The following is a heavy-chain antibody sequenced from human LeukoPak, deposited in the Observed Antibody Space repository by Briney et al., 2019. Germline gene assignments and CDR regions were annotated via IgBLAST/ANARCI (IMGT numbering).Heavy chain of an antibody. J-gene: IGHJ4*02. CDR3: AKEGPQRHTDFDS. CDR2: ISEGGSDT. CDR1: GFTFKRYA. V-gene: IGHV3-23*01. Sequence: GGSLRLSCAASGFTFKRYAMSWVRQAPGKGLEWVSAISEGGSDTFYADSVKGRFTISRDNSKNNLFLQMNSLRTEDTAVYYCAKEGPQRHTDFDSWGQGTLVTVSS. D-gene: IGHD1-1*01.